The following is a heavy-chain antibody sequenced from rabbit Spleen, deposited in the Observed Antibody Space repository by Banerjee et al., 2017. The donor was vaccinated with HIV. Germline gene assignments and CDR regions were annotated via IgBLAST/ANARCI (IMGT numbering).Heavy chain of an antibody. CDR2: IYAGASGST. V-gene: IGHV1S40*01. Sequence: QSLEESGGDLVQPGASLTLTCKASGFSFSSSYDMCWVRQAPGKGLEWIACIYAGASGSTYYASWAKGRFTMSRASSTTVFLQMTSLTAADTATYFCARDLVAVIGWNFNLWGQGTLVTVS. D-gene: IGHD4-2*01. CDR1: GFSFSSSYD. CDR3: ARDLVAVIGWNFNL. J-gene: IGHJ4*01.